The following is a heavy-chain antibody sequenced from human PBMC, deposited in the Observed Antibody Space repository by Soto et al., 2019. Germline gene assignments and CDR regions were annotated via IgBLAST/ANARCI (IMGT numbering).Heavy chain of an antibody. CDR1: GGTFSSYA. Sequence: QVQLVQSGAEVKKPGSSVKVSCKASGGTFSSYAISWVRQAPGQGLEWMGGIIPIFGTANYAQKFQCRVTITADESTSTDYMELRSLRSEDTAVYYCATAASRVAAAGNFDYWGQGTLVTVSS. CDR3: ATAASRVAAAGNFDY. CDR2: IIPIFGTA. D-gene: IGHD6-13*01. J-gene: IGHJ4*02. V-gene: IGHV1-69*12.